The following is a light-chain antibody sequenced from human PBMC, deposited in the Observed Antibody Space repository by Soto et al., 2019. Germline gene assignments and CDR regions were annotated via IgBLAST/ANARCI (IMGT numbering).Light chain of an antibody. CDR1: SSDVGGYNY. CDR2: EVS. CDR3: ASYTASKTVVFGGAGGGTK. J-gene: IGLJ2*01. V-gene: IGLV2-14*01. Sequence: QSALTQPASVSGSPGQSITISCTGTSSDVGGYNYVSWYQQYPGKAPKLMIYEVSNRPSGVSNRFSGSKSGNTASLTISGLRADDEGDYYCASYTASKTVVFGGAGGGTKFGGGTKLTVL.